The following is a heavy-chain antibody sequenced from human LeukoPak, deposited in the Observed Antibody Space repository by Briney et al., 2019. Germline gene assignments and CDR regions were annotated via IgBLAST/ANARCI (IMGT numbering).Heavy chain of an antibody. J-gene: IGHJ3*02. D-gene: IGHD3-3*01. CDR3: ARGGASYYDFWSGYYSGAFDI. V-gene: IGHV4-31*03. CDR1: GGSISSGGYY. Sequence: SETLSLTCTVSGGSISSGGYYWRWIRQHPGKGLEWIGYIYYSGSTYYNPSLKSRVTISVDTSKNQFSLKLSSVTAADTAVYYCARGGASYYDFWSGYYSGAFDIWGQGTMVTVSS. CDR2: IYYSGST.